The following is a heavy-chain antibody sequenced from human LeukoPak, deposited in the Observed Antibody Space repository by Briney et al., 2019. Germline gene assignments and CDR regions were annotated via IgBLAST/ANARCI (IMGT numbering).Heavy chain of an antibody. CDR1: GYTFTSYG. Sequence: ASVKVSCKASGYTFTSYGISWVRQAPGQGLEWMGWMNPNSGNTGYAQKFQGRVTMTRNTSINTAYMDLSSLRSEDTAVYYCARRYCSSTSCHYFDYWGQGTLVTVSS. J-gene: IGHJ4*02. V-gene: IGHV1-8*02. CDR3: ARRYCSSTSCHYFDY. D-gene: IGHD2-2*01. CDR2: MNPNSGNT.